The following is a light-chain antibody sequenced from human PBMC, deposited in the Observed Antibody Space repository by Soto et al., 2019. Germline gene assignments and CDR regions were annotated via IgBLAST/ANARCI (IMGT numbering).Light chain of an antibody. CDR3: CSYAGSSIVV. CDR2: EGS. J-gene: IGLJ2*01. Sequence: QSALTQPASVSGSPGQSITISCTGTSSDVGSYNLVSWYQQHPGKAPKLRIYEGSNRPSGVSNRFSGSKSGNTAFLTISGLPAEDEADHYCCSYAGSSIVVFGGGTKLTVL. CDR1: SSDVGSYNL. V-gene: IGLV2-23*01.